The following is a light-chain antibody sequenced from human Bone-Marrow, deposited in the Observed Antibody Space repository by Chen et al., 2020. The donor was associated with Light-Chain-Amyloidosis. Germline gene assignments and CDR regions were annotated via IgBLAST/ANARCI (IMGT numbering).Light chain of an antibody. CDR1: QSLSSY. J-gene: IGKJ4*01. CDR2: DAS. Sequence: EIVFTQSPATLSLPPGVRATLPCRASQSLSSYLAWYQQKPGQAPRLLIYDASNRATGIPARVSGSGSGTDFTLTISSLEPEDFAVYYCQQRSNWPQLTFGGGTKVEIK. V-gene: IGKV3-11*01. CDR3: QQRSNWPQLT.